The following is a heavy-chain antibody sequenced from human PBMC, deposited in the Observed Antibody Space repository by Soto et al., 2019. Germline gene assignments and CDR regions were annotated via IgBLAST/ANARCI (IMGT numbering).Heavy chain of an antibody. V-gene: IGHV1-18*04. D-gene: IGHD3-10*01. CDR2: ISAYNGHT. CDR1: GYTFTSCG. J-gene: IGHJ3*02. CDR3: ARGPKYGSLYAFDI. Sequence: ASVKVSCKASGYTFTSCGISWVRQAPGQGLEWMGWISAYNGHTNYAQKLQGRVTMTTDTSTSTAYMELRCLRSDNTAVYYCARGPKYGSLYAFDIWGQGTMVTVSS.